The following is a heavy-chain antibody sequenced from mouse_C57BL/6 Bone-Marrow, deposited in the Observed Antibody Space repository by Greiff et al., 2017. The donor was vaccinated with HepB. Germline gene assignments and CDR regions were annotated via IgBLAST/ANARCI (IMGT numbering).Heavy chain of an antibody. CDR1: GYSITSGYY. Sequence: DVQLQESGPGLVKPSQSLSLTCSVTGYSITSGYYWNWIRQFPGNKLEWMGYISYDGSNNYNPSLKNRISITRDTSKNQFFLKLNSVTTEDTATYYCARVSYDYDKDYWGQGTTLTVSS. V-gene: IGHV3-6*01. J-gene: IGHJ2*01. D-gene: IGHD2-4*01. CDR3: ARVSYDYDKDY. CDR2: ISYDGSN.